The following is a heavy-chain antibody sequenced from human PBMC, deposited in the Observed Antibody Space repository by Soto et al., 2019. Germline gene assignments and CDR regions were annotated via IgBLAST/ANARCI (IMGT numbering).Heavy chain of an antibody. Sequence: LRLSCVASGFTFDTYGIHWVRQAPGKGLQWVALISYEGSNTYYADSVRGRFTISRDNSKNTLYLQVNSLRPEDTGLYYCARVTPGNNLYYFSGLDFWGQGTSVTVSS. D-gene: IGHD1-1*01. CDR1: GFTFDTYG. CDR2: ISYEGSNT. J-gene: IGHJ6*02. V-gene: IGHV3-30-3*01. CDR3: ARVTPGNNLYYFSGLDF.